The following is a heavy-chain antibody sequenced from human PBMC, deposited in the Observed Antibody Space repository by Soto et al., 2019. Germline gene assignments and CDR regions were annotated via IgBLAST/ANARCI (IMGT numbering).Heavy chain of an antibody. D-gene: IGHD6-6*01. CDR2: IYWSGDE. CDR3: ARGLATLPVFAFDI. J-gene: IGHJ3*02. CDR1: GFSLSTSGVG. V-gene: IGHV2-5*01. Sequence: KESGPTLVKPTQTLTLTCSFSGFSLSTSGVGVGWIRQSPGKALEWLALIYWSGDEHYRPSLKSRLSIIKDTSKNHVVLIMTDMDPVDTATYYCARGLATLPVFAFDIWGQGRMVTVSS.